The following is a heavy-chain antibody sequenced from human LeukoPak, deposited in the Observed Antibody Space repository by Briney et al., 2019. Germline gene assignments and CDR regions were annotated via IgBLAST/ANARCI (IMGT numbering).Heavy chain of an antibody. CDR1: GFTFGSYA. CDR3: ARASYHYDSSNSKGAFDI. CDR2: ITHDGNNK. Sequence: GSLRLSCAASGFTFGSYAMHWVRQAPGKGLEWVAIITHDGNNKYNADSVKGRFTISRDNSKNTLYLQMNSLRAEDTAVYYCARASYHYDSSNSKGAFDIWGQGTMVTVSS. D-gene: IGHD3-22*01. J-gene: IGHJ3*02. V-gene: IGHV3-30-3*01.